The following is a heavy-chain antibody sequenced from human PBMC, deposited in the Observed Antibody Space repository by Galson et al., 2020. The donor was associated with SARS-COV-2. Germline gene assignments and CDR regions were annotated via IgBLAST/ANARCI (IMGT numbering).Heavy chain of an antibody. CDR1: GYSFTTYW. J-gene: IGHJ3*02. D-gene: IGHD2-15*01. Sequence: GESLKISCKGSGYSFTTYWIGWVRPMPGKGLEWMGLIYPTDSDTRYGPSFQGQVTIAADKSVSTAYLQWSRLKASDTAMYYCARLTGYYCIGDSCPRDSACDIWGQGIMVTVSS. CDR3: ARLTGYYCIGDSCPRDSACDI. CDR2: IYPTDSDT. V-gene: IGHV5-51*01.